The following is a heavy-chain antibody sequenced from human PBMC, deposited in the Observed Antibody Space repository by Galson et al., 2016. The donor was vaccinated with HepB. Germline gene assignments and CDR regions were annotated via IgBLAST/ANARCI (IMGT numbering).Heavy chain of an antibody. J-gene: IGHJ4*02. D-gene: IGHD2-2*01. CDR1: GFASSNYA. V-gene: IGHV3-23*01. CDR2: IFAGGDRT. CDR3: AKDGCTSTSCYSY. Sequence: SLRLSCAASGFASSNYAMSWVRQAPGKGLGWVSLIFAGGDRTFYADSVRGRFTISRDNSKNTLYLQMSSLRADDSAVYYCAKDGCTSTSCYSYWGQGTLVTVSS.